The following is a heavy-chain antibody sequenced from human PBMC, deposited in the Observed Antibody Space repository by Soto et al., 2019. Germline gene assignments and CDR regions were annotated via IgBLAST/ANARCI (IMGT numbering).Heavy chain of an antibody. D-gene: IGHD6-19*01. V-gene: IGHV3-64*01. Sequence: GGSLRLSCAASVFTFSSYAMHWVRQAPGKGLEYVSAISSNGGSTYYANSVKGRFTISRDNSKNTLYLQMGSLRAEDMAVYYCARGFGWLDYWGQGTLVTVSS. CDR3: ARGFGWLDY. CDR2: ISSNGGST. CDR1: VFTFSSYA. J-gene: IGHJ4*02.